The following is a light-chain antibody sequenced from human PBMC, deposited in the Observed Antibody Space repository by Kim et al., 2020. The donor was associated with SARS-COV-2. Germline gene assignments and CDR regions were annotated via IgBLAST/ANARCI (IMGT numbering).Light chain of an antibody. CDR2: GAS. Sequence: LSPGERATLSCRASQSVNSNYLTWYQQKPGQSPRLLIYGASSRATGIPDRFSGSGSGTDFTLTINRLEPEDFAVYYCQQYAGSLTFGGGTKVDIK. V-gene: IGKV3-20*01. J-gene: IGKJ4*01. CDR1: QSVNSNY. CDR3: QQYAGSLT.